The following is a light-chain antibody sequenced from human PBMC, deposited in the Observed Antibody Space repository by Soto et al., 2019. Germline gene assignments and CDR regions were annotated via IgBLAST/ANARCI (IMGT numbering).Light chain of an antibody. CDR1: HSDVGSYNL. CDR3: CSYAGRFTVI. J-gene: IGLJ2*01. Sequence: QSALTQPASVSGSPGQSITISCTGTHSDVGSYNLVSWYQQHPGKAPKLIIYEVIKRPSGVSNRFSGSKSGYTASLTISGLEAEDEADYYCCSYAGRFTVIFGGGTKVTVL. CDR2: EVI. V-gene: IGLV2-23*02.